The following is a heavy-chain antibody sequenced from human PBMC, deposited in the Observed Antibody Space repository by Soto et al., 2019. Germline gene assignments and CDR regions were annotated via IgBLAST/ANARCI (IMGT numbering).Heavy chain of an antibody. V-gene: IGHV4-39*01. J-gene: IGHJ5*02. CDR2: IYYSGST. CDR3: ARHDYGSGWQPYNWFDP. CDR1: GGSISSSSFY. Sequence: PPETLSLTCTVSGGSISSSSFYWGWIRQPPGKGLEWIGSIYYSGSTYYNASLKSRVTISVDTSKNQFSLKLSSVTAADTSVYYCARHDYGSGWQPYNWFDPWGQ. D-gene: IGHD6-25*01.